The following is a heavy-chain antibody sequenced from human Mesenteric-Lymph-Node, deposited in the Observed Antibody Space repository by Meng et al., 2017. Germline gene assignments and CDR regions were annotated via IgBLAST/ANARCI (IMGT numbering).Heavy chain of an antibody. V-gene: IGHV1-18*01. Sequence: QVQLVQSGAEVKKLGASVKVSCKASDYIFTSYGLSWARQAPGQGLEWMGWISGHNDNTKYAQKFPGRVTMTIDTSTSTAYMELRSLRADDTAVYYCARVTMIGYFDYWGQGTLVTVSS. CDR2: ISGHNDNT. D-gene: IGHD3-22*01. CDR1: DYIFTSYG. J-gene: IGHJ4*01. CDR3: ARVTMIGYFDY.